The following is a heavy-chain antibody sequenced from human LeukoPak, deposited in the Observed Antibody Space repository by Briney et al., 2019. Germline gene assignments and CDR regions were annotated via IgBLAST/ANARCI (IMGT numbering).Heavy chain of an antibody. CDR2: INHSGST. V-gene: IGHV4-34*01. Sequence: SETLSLTCAVYGGSFSGYYWSWIRQPPGKGLEWIGEINHSGSTNYNPSLKSRVTISVDTSKNQFSLKLNSVTAADTAVYYCARLLWFGQFYFDYWGQGTLVTVSS. J-gene: IGHJ4*02. CDR1: GGSFSGYY. D-gene: IGHD3-10*01. CDR3: ARLLWFGQFYFDY.